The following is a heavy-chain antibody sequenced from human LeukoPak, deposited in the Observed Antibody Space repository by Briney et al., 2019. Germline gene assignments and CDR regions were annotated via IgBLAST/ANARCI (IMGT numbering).Heavy chain of an antibody. V-gene: IGHV1-69*01. CDR1: GGTFSSYA. CDR3: ARDLDCSSTSCYYIYYYGMDV. Sequence: GSSVKVSCKASGGTFSSYAISWVRQAPGQGLEWMGGIIPIFGTANYAQKFQGRVTITADESTSTVYMELSSLRSEDTAVYYCARDLDCSSTSCYYIYYYGMDVWGQGTTVTVSS. CDR2: IIPIFGTA. J-gene: IGHJ6*02. D-gene: IGHD2-2*01.